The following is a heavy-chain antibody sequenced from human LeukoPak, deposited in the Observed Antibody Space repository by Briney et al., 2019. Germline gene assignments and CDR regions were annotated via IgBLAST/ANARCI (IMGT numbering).Heavy chain of an antibody. CDR2: ISWNSGSI. J-gene: IGHJ4*02. CDR1: GFTFDDYA. CDR3: AKSASSSGPIDY. D-gene: IGHD3-22*01. V-gene: IGHV3-9*01. Sequence: PGGSLRLSCAASGFTFDDYAMHWVRQAPGKGLEWVSGISWNSGSIGYADSVKGRFTISRDNAKNSLYLQMNSLRAEDTALYYCAKSASSSGPIDYWGQGTLVTVSS.